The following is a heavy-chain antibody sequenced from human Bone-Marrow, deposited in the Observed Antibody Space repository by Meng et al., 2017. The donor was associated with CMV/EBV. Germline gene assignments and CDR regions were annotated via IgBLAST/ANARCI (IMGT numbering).Heavy chain of an antibody. CDR1: GFTFSSYS. D-gene: IGHD1-26*01. CDR2: ISSSSSTI. V-gene: IGHV3-48*04. CDR3: ATSAGESPGFDY. Sequence: GGSLRLTCAASGFTFSSYSMNWVRQAPGKGLGWVSYISSSSSTIYYADSVKGRFTISRDNAKNSLYLQMNSLRAEDTAVYYCATSAGESPGFDYWGQGTLVTVSS. J-gene: IGHJ4*02.